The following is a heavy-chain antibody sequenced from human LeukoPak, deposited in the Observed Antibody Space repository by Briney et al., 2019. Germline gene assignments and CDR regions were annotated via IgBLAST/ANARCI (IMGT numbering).Heavy chain of an antibody. CDR3: AKSVSLVTYFDY. V-gene: IGHV3-30*02. D-gene: IGHD1-26*01. J-gene: IGHJ4*02. CDR2: IRYDGSNK. CDR1: GFTFSSYG. Sequence: GGSLRLSCAASGFTFSSYGMRWVRQAPGKGLEWVAFIRYDGSNKYYADSVKGRFTISRDNSKNTLYLQMNSLRAEDTAVYYCAKSVSLVTYFDYWGQGTLVTVSS.